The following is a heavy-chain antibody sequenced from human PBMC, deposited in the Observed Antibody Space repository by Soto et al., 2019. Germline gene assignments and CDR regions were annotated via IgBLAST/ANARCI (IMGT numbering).Heavy chain of an antibody. J-gene: IGHJ4*02. V-gene: IGHV3-7*01. CDR1: GFTFSSYW. Sequence: GGSLRLSCAASGFTFSSYWMSWVRQAPGKGLEWVANIKQDGSEKYYVDSVKGRFTISRDNAKNSLYLQMNSLRAEDTAVYYCASSFDGVVVVAATANFDYWGQGTLVTVSS. D-gene: IGHD2-15*01. CDR2: IKQDGSEK. CDR3: ASSFDGVVVVAATANFDY.